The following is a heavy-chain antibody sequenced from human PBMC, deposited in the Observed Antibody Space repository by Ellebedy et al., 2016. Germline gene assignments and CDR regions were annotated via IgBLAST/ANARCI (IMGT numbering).Heavy chain of an antibody. CDR1: GYTFTSYD. CDR3: ARGVGSMIVVVTTYDY. J-gene: IGHJ4*02. CDR2: MNPNSGNT. D-gene: IGHD3-22*01. Sequence: ASVKVSXKASGYTFTSYDINWVRQATGQGLEWMGWMNPNSGNTGYAQKFQGRVTMTRNTSISTAYMELSSLRSEDTAVYYCARGVGSMIVVVTTYDYWGQGTLVTVSS. V-gene: IGHV1-8*01.